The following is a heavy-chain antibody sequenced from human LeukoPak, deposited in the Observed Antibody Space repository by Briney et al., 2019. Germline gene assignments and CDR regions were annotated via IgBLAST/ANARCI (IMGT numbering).Heavy chain of an antibody. CDR3: ASVLSGIAVAGSFDP. V-gene: IGHV1-69*04. CDR1: GGTFSSYA. D-gene: IGHD6-19*01. CDR2: IIPILGIA. J-gene: IGHJ5*02. Sequence: ASVKVSCKASGGTFSSYAISWVRQAPGQGLEWMGRIIPILGIANYAQKFQGRVTITADRSTSTAYMELSSLRSEETAVYYCASVLSGIAVAGSFDPWGQGTLVTVSS.